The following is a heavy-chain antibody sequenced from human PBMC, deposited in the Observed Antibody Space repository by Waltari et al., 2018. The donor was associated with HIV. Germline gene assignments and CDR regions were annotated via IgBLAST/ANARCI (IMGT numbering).Heavy chain of an antibody. CDR2: ISGSGRRT. J-gene: IGHJ4*02. D-gene: IGHD3-9*01. V-gene: IGHV3-23*01. CDR3: AKDPRYFDSDVHDSTYYFDY. CDR1: GFTFNSYD. Sequence: EVRLLESGGGLVQPGGSLRLSCAASGFTFNSYDMSWVRQAPGKGLEWVSTISGSGRRTYYADSVEGRFTISRDNSKSTVFLQMTSLRAEDTAVYFCAKDPRYFDSDVHDSTYYFDYWGQGTLVTVSS.